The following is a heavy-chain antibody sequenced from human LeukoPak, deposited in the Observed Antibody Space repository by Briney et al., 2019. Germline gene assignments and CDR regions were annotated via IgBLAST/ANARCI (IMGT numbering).Heavy chain of an antibody. V-gene: IGHV3-23*01. Sequence: TGGSLRLSCAASGFTFSSYSMNWVRQALGKGLEWVSAISGSGGSTYYADSVKGRFTISRDNSKNTLYLQMNSLRAEDTAVYYCAKSFGVVIPYYFDYWGQGTLVTVSS. J-gene: IGHJ4*02. D-gene: IGHD3-3*01. CDR3: AKSFGVVIPYYFDY. CDR2: ISGSGGST. CDR1: GFTFSSYS.